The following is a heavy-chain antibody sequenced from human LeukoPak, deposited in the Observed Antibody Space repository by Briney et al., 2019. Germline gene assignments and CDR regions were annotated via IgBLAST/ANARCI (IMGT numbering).Heavy chain of an antibody. D-gene: IGHD4-11*01. J-gene: IGHJ5*02. Sequence: ASVKVSCKASGGTFSSYAISWVRQAPGQGLEWMGGIIPIFGTANYAQKFQGRVTITADESTSTAYMELSSLRSEDTAVYYCARERVSNYDDPDPTPYNWFDPWGQGTLVTVSS. CDR2: IIPIFGTA. CDR1: GGTFSSYA. V-gene: IGHV1-69*13. CDR3: ARERVSNYDDPDPTPYNWFDP.